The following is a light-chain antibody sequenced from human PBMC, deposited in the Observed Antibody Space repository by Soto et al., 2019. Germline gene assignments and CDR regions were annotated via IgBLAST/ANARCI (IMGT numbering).Light chain of an antibody. Sequence: SYELTQPPSVSVAPGKTARITCGGNNIGSKSVHWYQQKPGQAPVLVIYYDSDRPSGIPERFSGSNSGNTATLTISRVEAGDEADYYCQVWGSSSDVVVGGGTKLTVL. CDR3: QVWGSSSDVV. V-gene: IGLV3-21*04. CDR2: YDS. CDR1: NIGSKS. J-gene: IGLJ2*01.